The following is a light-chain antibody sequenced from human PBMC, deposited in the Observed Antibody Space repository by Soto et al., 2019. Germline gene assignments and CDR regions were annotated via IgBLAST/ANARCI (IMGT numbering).Light chain of an antibody. CDR2: EVN. Sequence: QSVLTQPASVSGSPGQSITISCTGTSSDVGDYNYVSWYQHHPGKAPKLIIYEVNNRPSGVSNRFSGSKSGSTASLTISGLQAEDEADYYCSSYTSTSTYVFGTGTKV. J-gene: IGLJ1*01. CDR3: SSYTSTSTYV. V-gene: IGLV2-14*01. CDR1: SSDVGDYNY.